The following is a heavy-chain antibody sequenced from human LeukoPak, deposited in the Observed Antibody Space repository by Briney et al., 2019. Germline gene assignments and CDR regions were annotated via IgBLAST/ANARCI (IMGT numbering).Heavy chain of an antibody. CDR3: ARGTAGTTPYYFDY. Sequence: ASVKVSCKASGYTFTNYGISWVRQAPGQGLEWMGWFSVYNGNTQYAQKFQGRVTMTTDTSTTTAYMELRSLRSDDTAVYYWARGTAGTTPYYFDYWGQGTLVTVSS. CDR2: FSVYNGNT. J-gene: IGHJ4*02. D-gene: IGHD1-1*01. V-gene: IGHV1-18*01. CDR1: GYTFTNYG.